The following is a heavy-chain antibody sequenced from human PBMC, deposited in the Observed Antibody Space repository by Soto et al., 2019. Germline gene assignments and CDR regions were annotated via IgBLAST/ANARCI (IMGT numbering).Heavy chain of an antibody. CDR1: GFTFSTYS. D-gene: IGHD6-19*01. CDR2: ISSSDVRT. Sequence: GGSLRLSCAASGFTFSTYSMSWVRQAPGEGLEWVSTISSSDVRTYYADSVKGRFTISRDNSQNTVYLQMNSLRAEDTALYYCAKNVVAGTGGHIDYWGQGTLVTVSS. CDR3: AKNVVAGTGGHIDY. J-gene: IGHJ4*02. V-gene: IGHV3-23*01.